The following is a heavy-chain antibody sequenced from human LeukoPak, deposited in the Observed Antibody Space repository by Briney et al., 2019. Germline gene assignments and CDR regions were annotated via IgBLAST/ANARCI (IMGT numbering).Heavy chain of an antibody. CDR1: GYSFTSYW. CDR2: IYPGDSDT. CDR3: AAPAHKSSGQADY. J-gene: IGHJ4*02. V-gene: IGHV5-51*01. Sequence: GESLKISCKGSGYSFTSYWIGWVRQMPGKGLEWMGIIYPGDSDTRYSPSFQGQVTISADKSISTAYPQWSSLKASDTAMYYCAAPAHKSSGQADYWGQGTLVTVSS. D-gene: IGHD6-19*01.